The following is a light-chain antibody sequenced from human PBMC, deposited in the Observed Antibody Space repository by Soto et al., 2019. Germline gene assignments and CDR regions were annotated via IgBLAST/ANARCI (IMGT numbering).Light chain of an antibody. CDR1: SRDVGNYNY. V-gene: IGLV2-14*01. CDR3: SSYTTTNTYV. J-gene: IGLJ1*01. Sequence: QSALTQPASVSGSPGQSITISCTGTSRDVGNYNYVSWYQQHPGKAPKLMIYEVINRSSGVSNRFSGTKSGNTASLTISGLQGEDEADYYCSSYTTTNTYVFGTGTKLTVL. CDR2: EVI.